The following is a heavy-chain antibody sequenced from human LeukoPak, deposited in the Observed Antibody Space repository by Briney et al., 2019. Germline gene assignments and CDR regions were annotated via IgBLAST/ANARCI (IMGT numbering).Heavy chain of an antibody. CDR3: ARQGTVHCSGGSCYVDG. J-gene: IGHJ4*02. Sequence: SETLSLTCTVSGGSISSYYWSWIRQPPGKGLEWIGSIYYSGSTYYNPSLKSRVTISVDTSKNQFSLKLSSVTAADTAVYYCARQGTVHCSGGSCYVDGWGQGTLVTVSS. D-gene: IGHD2-15*01. V-gene: IGHV4-39*01. CDR1: GGSISSYY. CDR2: IYYSGST.